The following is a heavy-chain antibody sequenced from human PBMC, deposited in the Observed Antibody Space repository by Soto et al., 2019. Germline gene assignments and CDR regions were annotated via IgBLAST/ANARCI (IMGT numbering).Heavy chain of an antibody. CDR2: ISATNTYI. CDR1: TFNFTHYT. Sequence: GRSLRLSCAVSTFNFTHYTLSWVRQAPGKGLEWVSSISATNTYIFYADSVKGRFTISRDNAKKSVSLQMSSLRAEDTALYYCARINSATGSMHFDHWGQGTLVTVSS. V-gene: IGHV3-21*01. D-gene: IGHD3-9*01. CDR3: ARINSATGSMHFDH. J-gene: IGHJ4*02.